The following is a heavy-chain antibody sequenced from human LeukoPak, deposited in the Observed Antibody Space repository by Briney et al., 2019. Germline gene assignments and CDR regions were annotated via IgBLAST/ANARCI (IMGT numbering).Heavy chain of an antibody. Sequence: ASVRVPCKTSGYSFTGYYMHWLRQAPGQGLEWLGRINPKTGGSNYAQKFQGRVTMTSDTSTTTAYMEVSRLNSDDTAVYLCATLVSGINYWGQGTLVTVSS. CDR2: INPKTGGS. V-gene: IGHV1-2*06. D-gene: IGHD3-3*01. CDR3: ATLVSGINY. J-gene: IGHJ4*02. CDR1: GYSFTGYY.